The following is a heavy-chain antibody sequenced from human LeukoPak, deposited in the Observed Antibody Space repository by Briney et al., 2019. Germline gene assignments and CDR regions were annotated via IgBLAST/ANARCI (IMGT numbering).Heavy chain of an antibody. CDR3: ASVEDWNYDGKDY. V-gene: IGHV3-7*01. J-gene: IGHJ4*02. CDR2: IKQDGSEK. D-gene: IGHD1-7*01. CDR1: GFTFSSYW. Sequence: PGGSLRLSCAASGFTFSSYWMSWVRQAPGKGLEWVANIKQDGSEKYYVDSVKGRFTISRDNAKNSLYLQMNSLRAEDTAVYYCASVEDWNYDGKDYWGQGTLVTVSS.